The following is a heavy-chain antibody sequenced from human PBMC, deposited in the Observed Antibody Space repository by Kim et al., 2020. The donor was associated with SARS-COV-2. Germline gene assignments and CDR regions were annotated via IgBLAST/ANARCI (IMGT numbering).Heavy chain of an antibody. CDR1: GYTFTSYA. CDR3: ARDRYAYYYYGMDV. J-gene: IGHJ6*02. D-gene: IGHD1-1*01. CDR2: INAGNGNT. V-gene: IGHV1-3*01. Sequence: ASVKVSCKASGYTFTSYAMHWVRQAPGQRLEWMGWINAGNGNTNYSQKFQGRVTITRDTSASTAYMELSSLRSEDTAVYYCARDRYAYYYYGMDVWGQGTTVTVSS.